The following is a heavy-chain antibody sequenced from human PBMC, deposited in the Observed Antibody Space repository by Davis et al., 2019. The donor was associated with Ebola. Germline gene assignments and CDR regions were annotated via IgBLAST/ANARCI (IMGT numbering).Heavy chain of an antibody. CDR3: AKDNPLGWFGP. Sequence: MPSETLSLTCTVSGGSITSYQWNWVRQSPGKGLEWLGSIHSSGTTNYNPSLKSRVTISMDTSQNQFSLRLNSVTPADTAVYYCAKDNPLGWFGPWGQGTLVTVSS. CDR1: GGSITSYQ. CDR2: IHSSGTT. J-gene: IGHJ5*02. V-gene: IGHV4-59*01. D-gene: IGHD1-14*01.